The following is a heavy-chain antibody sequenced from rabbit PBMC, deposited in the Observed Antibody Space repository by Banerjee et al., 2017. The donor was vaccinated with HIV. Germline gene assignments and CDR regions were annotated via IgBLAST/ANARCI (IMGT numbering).Heavy chain of an antibody. CDR3: TRDGSGWGANFNL. CDR1: AFSFSNKYV. Sequence: QEQLEESGGDLVKPEGSLTLTCTASAFSFSNKYVMCWVRQAPGKGLEWIACINTSSAGPYYATWARGRFIISKTSSTTVTLQVASLTAADTATYFCTRDGSGWGANFNLWGPGTLVTV. V-gene: IGHV1S45*01. J-gene: IGHJ4*01. D-gene: IGHD4-1*01. CDR2: INTSSAGP.